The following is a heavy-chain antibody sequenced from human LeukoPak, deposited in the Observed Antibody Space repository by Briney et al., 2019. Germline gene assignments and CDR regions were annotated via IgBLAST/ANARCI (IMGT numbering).Heavy chain of an antibody. CDR3: ARVRSSGWSLGY. Sequence: PGGSLRLSCAASGFTFSSYSMNWVRQAPGKGLEWVSSVSSSSSYIYYADSVKGRFTTSRDNAKNSLYLQMNSLRAEDSAVYYCARVRSSGWSLGYWGQGTLVTVSS. CDR2: VSSSSSYI. D-gene: IGHD6-19*01. J-gene: IGHJ4*02. CDR1: GFTFSSYS. V-gene: IGHV3-21*01.